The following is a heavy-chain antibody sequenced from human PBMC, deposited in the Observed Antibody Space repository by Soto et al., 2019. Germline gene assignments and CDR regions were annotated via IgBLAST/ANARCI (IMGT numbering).Heavy chain of an antibody. J-gene: IGHJ4*02. V-gene: IGHV1-69*01. CDR1: GGTFSRHA. Sequence: QVQLVQSGAELRKPGSSVKVSCKASGGTFSRHAISWVRQAPGQGLEWMGGIIPILGTANHAQKFQGRVTIIADESTSTVYMELSSLRSEDTAMYYCARGWGYDSNDYYYAYWGQGTLVIVSS. CDR2: IIPILGTA. D-gene: IGHD3-22*01. CDR3: ARGWGYDSNDYYYAY.